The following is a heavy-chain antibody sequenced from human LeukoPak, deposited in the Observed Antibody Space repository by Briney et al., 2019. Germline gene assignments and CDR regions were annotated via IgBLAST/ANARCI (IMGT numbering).Heavy chain of an antibody. J-gene: IGHJ6*03. CDR2: IIPIFGTA. CDR1: GGTFSRYA. CDR3: ASEEVSSSSYYYYYMDV. Sequence: SVKVSCKASGGTFSRYAISWVRQAPGQGLEWMGGIIPIFGTANYAQKFQGRVTITTDESTSTAYMELSSLRSEDTAVYYCASEEVSSSSYYYYYMDVWGKGTTVTVSS. V-gene: IGHV1-69*05. D-gene: IGHD6-6*01.